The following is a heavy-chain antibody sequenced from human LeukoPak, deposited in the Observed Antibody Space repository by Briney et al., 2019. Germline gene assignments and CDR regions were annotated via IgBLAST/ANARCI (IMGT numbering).Heavy chain of an antibody. CDR1: GGSISSSSYY. V-gene: IGHV4-39*07. CDR3: ARRVRGVNDAFDI. J-gene: IGHJ3*02. D-gene: IGHD3-10*01. Sequence: SETLSLTCTVSGGSISSSSYYWGWIRQPPGKGLEWIGSIYYSGSTYYNPSLKSRVTLSVDTSKNQFSLKLSSVTAADTAVYYCARRVRGVNDAFDIWGQGTIVTVSS. CDR2: IYYSGST.